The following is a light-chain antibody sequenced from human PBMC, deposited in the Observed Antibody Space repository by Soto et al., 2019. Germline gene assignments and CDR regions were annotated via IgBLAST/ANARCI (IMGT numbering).Light chain of an antibody. V-gene: IGKV3-20*01. J-gene: IGKJ5*01. CDR3: QQYGNSPIT. Sequence: EIVMTQSPATLSVSPGERATLSCRASQSVSSNYLAWYQQKPGQAPRLLIYGASNRATGIPDRFSGSGSGTDFTLTISRLEPEDFAVYYCQQYGNSPITFGQGTRLEIK. CDR2: GAS. CDR1: QSVSSNY.